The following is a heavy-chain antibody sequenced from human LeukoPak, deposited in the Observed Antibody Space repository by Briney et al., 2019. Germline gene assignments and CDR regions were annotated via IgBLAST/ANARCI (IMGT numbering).Heavy chain of an antibody. J-gene: IGHJ6*03. CDR2: INPNSGGT. CDR3: ARGGDGYNLDYYYYMDV. CDR1: GYTFTGYY. V-gene: IGHV1-2*02. D-gene: IGHD5-24*01. Sequence: GASVKASCKASGYTFTGYYMHWVRQAPGQGLEWMGWINPNSGGTNYAQKFQGRVTITTDESTSTAYMELGSLRSEDTAVYYCARGGDGYNLDYYYYMDVWGKGTTVTVSS.